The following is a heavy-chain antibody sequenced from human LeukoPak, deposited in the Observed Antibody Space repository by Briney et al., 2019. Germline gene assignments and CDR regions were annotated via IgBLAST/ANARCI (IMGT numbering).Heavy chain of an antibody. D-gene: IGHD3-3*01. CDR1: GGSISSGGYY. J-gene: IGHJ4*02. V-gene: IGHV4-31*03. CDR3: ARERYYDFENYFDY. CDR2: IYYSGST. Sequence: SQTLSLTCTVSGGSISSGGYYWSWIRQHPGKGLEWIGYIYYSGSTYYNPSLKSRVTISVDTSKNQFSLKLSSVTAADTAVYYCARERYYDFENYFDYWGQGTLVTVSS.